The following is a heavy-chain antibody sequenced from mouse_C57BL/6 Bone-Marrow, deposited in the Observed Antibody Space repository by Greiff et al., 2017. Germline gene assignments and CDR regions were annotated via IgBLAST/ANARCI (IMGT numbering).Heavy chain of an antibody. V-gene: IGHV1-62-2*01. Sequence: QVQLQQSGAELVKPGASVKLSCNASGYTFTEYTIHWVKQRSGQGLEWIGWFYPGSGSIKYNEKFKDKATLTADKSSSTVYMELSRLTSEDSAVYVCARHEGIYYGPGDWYFDVWGTGTTVTVSS. CDR2: FYPGSGSI. CDR3: ARHEGIYYGPGDWYFDV. J-gene: IGHJ1*03. D-gene: IGHD2-1*01. CDR1: GYTFTEYT.